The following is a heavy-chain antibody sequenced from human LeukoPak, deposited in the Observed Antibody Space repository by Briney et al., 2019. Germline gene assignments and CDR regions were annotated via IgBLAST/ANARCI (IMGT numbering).Heavy chain of an antibody. V-gene: IGHV1-2*02. CDR2: INPNSGGT. D-gene: IGHD3-22*01. CDR3: ARDKGDYYDSSGYRVFYYMDV. Sequence: RASVKVSCKASGYTFTGYYMHWVRQAPGQGLEWMGWINPNSGGTNYAQKFQGRVTMTRDTSISTAYMELSRLRSDDTAVYYCARDKGDYYDSSGYRVFYYMDVWGKGTTVTVSS. CDR1: GYTFTGYY. J-gene: IGHJ6*03.